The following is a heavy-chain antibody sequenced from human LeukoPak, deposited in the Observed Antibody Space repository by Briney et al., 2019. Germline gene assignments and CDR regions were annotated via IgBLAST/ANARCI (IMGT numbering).Heavy chain of an antibody. CDR3: ARASGDYYVSFDY. CDR2: IYYSGTT. D-gene: IGHD4-17*01. CDR1: GGSISSYW. J-gene: IGHJ4*02. V-gene: IGHV4-59*01. Sequence: PSETLSLTCTVSGGSISSYWWSWIRQPPGKGLEWIGYIYYSGTTNYNPSLRSRVTISVDTTKNQFSLKLSSVTAADTAVYYCARASGDYYVSFDYWGQGTLVTVSS.